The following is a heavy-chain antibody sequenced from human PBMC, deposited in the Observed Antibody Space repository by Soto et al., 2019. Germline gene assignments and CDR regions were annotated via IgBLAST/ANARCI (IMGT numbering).Heavy chain of an antibody. CDR1: GFTFGDYA. Sequence: GGALRLSCTASGFTFGDYAMSWFRQAPGKGLEWVGFIRSKAYGGTTEYAASVKGRFTISRDDSKSIAYLQMNSLKTEDTAVYYCTRADIVVLVAATSFDYWGKATLVTVSS. J-gene: IGHJ4*02. CDR3: TRADIVVLVAATSFDY. D-gene: IGHD2-15*01. CDR2: IRSKAYGGTT. V-gene: IGHV3-49*03.